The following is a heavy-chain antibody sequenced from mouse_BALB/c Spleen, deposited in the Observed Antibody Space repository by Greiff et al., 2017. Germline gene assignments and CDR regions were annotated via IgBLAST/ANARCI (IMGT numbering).Heavy chain of an antibody. D-gene: IGHD1-1*01. CDR1: GFTFSSFG. CDR3: AREGYGSSYWYFDV. V-gene: IGHV5-17*02. J-gene: IGHJ1*01. CDR2: ISSGSSTI. Sequence: DVKLVESGGGLVQPGGSRKLSCAASGFTFSSFGMHWVRQAPEKGLEWVAYISSGSSTIYYADTVKGRFTISRDNPKNTLFLQMTSLRSEDTAMYYCAREGYGSSYWYFDVWGAGTTVTVSS.